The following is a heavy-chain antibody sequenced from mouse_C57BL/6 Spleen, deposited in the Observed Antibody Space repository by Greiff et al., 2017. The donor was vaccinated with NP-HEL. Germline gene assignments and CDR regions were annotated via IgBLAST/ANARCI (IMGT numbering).Heavy chain of an antibody. CDR1: GYTFTSYW. V-gene: IGHV1-52*01. Sequence: QVQLQQSGAELVRPGSSVKLSCKASGYTFTSYWMHWVKQRPIQGLEWIGNIDPSDSETHYNQKFKDKATLTVDKSSSTAYMQLSSLTSEDSAVYYCARSVYYSNYGYAMDYWGQGTSVTVSS. CDR2: IDPSDSET. J-gene: IGHJ4*01. D-gene: IGHD2-5*01. CDR3: ARSVYYSNYGYAMDY.